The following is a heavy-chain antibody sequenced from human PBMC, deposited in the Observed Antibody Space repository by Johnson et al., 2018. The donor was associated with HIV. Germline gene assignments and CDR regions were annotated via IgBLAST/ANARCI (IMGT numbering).Heavy chain of an antibody. V-gene: IGHV3-64*01. CDR2: IRSNGGST. CDR1: RFTFSSYA. Sequence: MLLVESGGGLVQPGGSLRLSCAASRFTFSSYAMHWVRPAPGRGLEYVSAIRSNGGSTYYANSVTGRFTISRDNSKNTLYLQMGSLRAEDMAVYYCAREGVGVNAFDIWGQGTMVTVSS. J-gene: IGHJ3*02. D-gene: IGHD1-26*01. CDR3: AREGVGVNAFDI.